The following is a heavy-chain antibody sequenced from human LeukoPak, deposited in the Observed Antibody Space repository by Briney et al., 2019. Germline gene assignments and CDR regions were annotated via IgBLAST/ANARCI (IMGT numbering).Heavy chain of an antibody. J-gene: IGHJ4*02. V-gene: IGHV3-23*01. CDR3: AKDPYSTSYYYFDY. CDR1: GFTFSNNA. Sequence: GGSLRLSCAASGFTFSNNAMNWVRQAPGKGLEWVSTISGSGDSTYYADSVKGRFTISRDNSKNTLSLQMNSLRAEDTAVYYCAKDPYSTSYYYFDYWGKGTLVTVSS. D-gene: IGHD6-13*01. CDR2: ISGSGDST.